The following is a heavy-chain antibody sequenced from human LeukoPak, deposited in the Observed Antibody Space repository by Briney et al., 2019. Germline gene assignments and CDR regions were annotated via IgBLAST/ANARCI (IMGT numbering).Heavy chain of an antibody. V-gene: IGHV3-33*06. D-gene: IGHD4-11*01. CDR3: AKDAERGFDYSNSLNY. CDR2: IWSDASNT. J-gene: IGHJ4*02. Sequence: PGRSLRLSCETSVFTFSHYGMHWVRQAPGAGLEWVAVIWSDASNTYYADSVKGRFTISRDNSRNTLYLQISSLRAEDTAVYYCAKDAERGFDYSNSLNYWGQGTLVTVSS. CDR1: VFTFSHYG.